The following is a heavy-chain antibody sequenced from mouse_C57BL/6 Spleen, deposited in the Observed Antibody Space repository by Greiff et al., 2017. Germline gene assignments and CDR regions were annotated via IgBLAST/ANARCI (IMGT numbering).Heavy chain of an antibody. CDR2: IDPSDSET. D-gene: IGHD1-1*01. CDR1: GYTFTSYW. CDR3: ARSTVVAETPWCAY. J-gene: IGHJ3*01. Sequence: QVQLQQPGAELVRPGSSVKLSCKASGYTFTSYWMHWVKQRPIQGLEWIGNIDPSDSETHYNQKFKDKATLTVDKSSSTAYMQLSSLTSEDSAVYYCARSTVVAETPWCAYWGQGTLVTVSA. V-gene: IGHV1-52*01.